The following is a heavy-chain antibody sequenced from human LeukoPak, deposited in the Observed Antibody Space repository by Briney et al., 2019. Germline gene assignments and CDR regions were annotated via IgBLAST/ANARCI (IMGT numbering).Heavy chain of an antibody. CDR3: ARAGRGKTRYCTNGVCFNNWFDP. Sequence: NASETLSLTCTVSGGSISSSSYYWGWIRQPPGKGLEWIGSIYYSGSTYHNPSLKSRVTISVDTSKNQFSLKLSSVTAADTAVYYCARAGRGKTRYCTNGVCFNNWFDPWGQGTLVTVSS. CDR2: IYYSGST. CDR1: GGSISSSSYY. V-gene: IGHV4-39*07. J-gene: IGHJ5*02. D-gene: IGHD2-8*01.